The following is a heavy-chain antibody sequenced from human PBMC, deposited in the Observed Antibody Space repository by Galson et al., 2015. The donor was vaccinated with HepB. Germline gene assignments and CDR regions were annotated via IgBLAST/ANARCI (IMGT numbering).Heavy chain of an antibody. CDR1: GYTFTDYY. J-gene: IGHJ3*02. D-gene: IGHD2-2*01. V-gene: IGHV1-2*02. Sequence: SVKVSCKASGYTFTDYYMHWVRQAPGQGLQWMGWIKPNTGDTNYAPKFQGRVTMTRDTSISTAYLELSNLISDDTAIYYCAREPVVVPAFDIWGQGTMVTVSS. CDR2: IKPNTGDT. CDR3: AREPVVVPAFDI.